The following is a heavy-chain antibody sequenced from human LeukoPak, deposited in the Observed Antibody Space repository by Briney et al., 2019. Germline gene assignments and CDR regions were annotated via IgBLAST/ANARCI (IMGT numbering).Heavy chain of an antibody. CDR1: GFTFSSYG. D-gene: IGHD6-19*01. J-gene: IGHJ6*02. Sequence: GGSLRLSCTASGFTFSSYGMHWVRQAPGKGLECVAVIWFDGSNKYYEDSVKGRLTISRDNSKSTLYLQMNSLRAEDTAVYYCAKAVAATGHYYFGMDVWGQGTTVTVSS. CDR2: IWFDGSNK. CDR3: AKAVAATGHYYFGMDV. V-gene: IGHV3-33*06.